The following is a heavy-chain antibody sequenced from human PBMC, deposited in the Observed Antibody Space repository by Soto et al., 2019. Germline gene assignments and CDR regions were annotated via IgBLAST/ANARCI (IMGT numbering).Heavy chain of an antibody. V-gene: IGHV3-21*01. J-gene: IGHJ4*02. CDR1: GFTFSDYS. Sequence: EVQLVESGGGLVEPGGSLRLSCAASGFTFSDYSMNWVRQTPGKGLEWVSSISSSSSGRYHADSVMGRFTISRDNAKNSLYLQMNSLRAEDTALYYCARTDLRYGSLDYWGQGTLVTVSS. D-gene: IGHD5-18*01. CDR2: ISSSSSGR. CDR3: ARTDLRYGSLDY.